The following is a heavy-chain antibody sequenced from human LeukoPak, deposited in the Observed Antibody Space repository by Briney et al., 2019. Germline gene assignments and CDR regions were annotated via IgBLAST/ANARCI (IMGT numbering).Heavy chain of an antibody. Sequence: PVKVSCKASGGTFSSYAISWVRQAPGQGLEWMGGIIPIFGTANYAQKFQGRATITTDESTSTAYMELSSLRSEDTAVYYCARAGVVATITPDYYYYYMDVWGKGTTVTVSS. V-gene: IGHV1-69*05. D-gene: IGHD5-12*01. CDR1: GGTFSSYA. CDR2: IIPIFGTA. CDR3: ARAGVVATITPDYYYYYMDV. J-gene: IGHJ6*03.